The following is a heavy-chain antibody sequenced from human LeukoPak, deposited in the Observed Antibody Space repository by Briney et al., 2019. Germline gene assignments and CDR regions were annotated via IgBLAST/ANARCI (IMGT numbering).Heavy chain of an antibody. Sequence: SGGSLRLSCAASGFTFSSYWMHWVRHAPGKGLVWVSRINSDGSSTSYADSVKGRFTISRDNAKNTLYLQMNSLRAEDTAVYYCARDLNPIRITMIVVAHPLGYWGQGTLVTVSS. CDR2: INSDGSST. D-gene: IGHD3-22*01. J-gene: IGHJ4*02. CDR3: ARDLNPIRITMIVVAHPLGY. CDR1: GFTFSSYW. V-gene: IGHV3-74*01.